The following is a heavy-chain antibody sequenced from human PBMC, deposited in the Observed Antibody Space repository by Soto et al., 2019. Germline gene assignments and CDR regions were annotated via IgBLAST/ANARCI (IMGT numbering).Heavy chain of an antibody. CDR2: ISYDGSNK. Sequence: GGSLRLSCAASGFTFSSYAMHWVRQAPGKGLEWVAVISYDGSNKYYADSVKGRFTISRDNSKNTLYLQMNSLRAEDTAVYYCARDLTNYYDSSGYYGPFQHWGQGTLVTVSS. V-gene: IGHV3-30-3*01. D-gene: IGHD3-22*01. CDR3: ARDLTNYYDSSGYYGPFQH. CDR1: GFTFSSYA. J-gene: IGHJ1*01.